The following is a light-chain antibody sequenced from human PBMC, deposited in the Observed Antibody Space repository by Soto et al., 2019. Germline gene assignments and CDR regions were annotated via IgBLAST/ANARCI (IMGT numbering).Light chain of an antibody. Sequence: DIQMAQSPSSLSASVGDRVTITCRASQSITSYLNWYQQKPGKAPKFLLYAASSLQSGVPSRFYGSGSGTDFTLTISSLQPEDFATYYCQQSYSTPYTFGQGTKVEIK. CDR2: AAS. J-gene: IGKJ2*01. CDR3: QQSYSTPYT. CDR1: QSITSY. V-gene: IGKV1-39*01.